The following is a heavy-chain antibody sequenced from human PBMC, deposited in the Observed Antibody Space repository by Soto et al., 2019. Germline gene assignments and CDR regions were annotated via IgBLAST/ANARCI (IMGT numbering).Heavy chain of an antibody. D-gene: IGHD6-13*01. CDR1: GYTFTSYG. CDR3: ARDGYDY. J-gene: IGHJ4*02. CDR2: INPNSGST. Sequence: RASVKVSCKASGYTFTSYGISWVRQAPGQGLEWMGWINPNSGSTNYAQKFQGWVTMTRDTSISTAYMELSRLRSDDTAVYYCARDGYDYWGQGTLVTVSS. V-gene: IGHV1-2*04.